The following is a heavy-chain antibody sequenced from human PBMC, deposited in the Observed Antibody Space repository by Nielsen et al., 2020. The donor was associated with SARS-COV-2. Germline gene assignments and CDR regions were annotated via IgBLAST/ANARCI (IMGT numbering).Heavy chain of an antibody. CDR1: GFTFSSYW. Sequence: GSLKISCAASGFTFSSYWMHWVRQAPGKGLVWVSHILSDGSTINYADSVRGRFTISGDNAKNTLYLQMNSLRAEDTAVYYCARDFYGSGSFPDYWGQGTLVTVSS. CDR2: ILSDGSTI. V-gene: IGHV3-74*01. CDR3: ARDFYGSGSFPDY. J-gene: IGHJ4*02. D-gene: IGHD3-10*01.